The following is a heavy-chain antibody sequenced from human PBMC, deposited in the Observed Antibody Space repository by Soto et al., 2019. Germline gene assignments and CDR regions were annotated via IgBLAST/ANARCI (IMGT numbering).Heavy chain of an antibody. J-gene: IGHJ5*02. CDR2: IYYSRST. V-gene: IGHV4-31*03. D-gene: IGHD3-10*01. CDR3: ASGSGSYYCWFDP. Sequence: QVQLQESGPGLVKPSQTLSLTCTVSGGSISSGGYYWSWIRQHPGKGLEWIGYIYYSRSTYYNPSRKSRVTTSVDTSKNQFSLKLSSVTAAHTAVYYCASGSGSYYCWFDPWGQGTLVTVSS. CDR1: GGSISSGGYY.